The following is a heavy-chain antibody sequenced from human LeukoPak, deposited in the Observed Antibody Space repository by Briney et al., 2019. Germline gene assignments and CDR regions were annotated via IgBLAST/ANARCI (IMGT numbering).Heavy chain of an antibody. Sequence: SETLSLTCAVYGGSFSGYYWSWICQPPGKGLEWIGEINHSGSTNYNPSLKSRVTISVDTSKNQFSLKLSSVTAADTAVYYCATPGGRDGYKTFFGYWGQGTLVTVSS. CDR1: GGSFSGYY. CDR3: ATPGGRDGYKTFFGY. V-gene: IGHV4-34*01. D-gene: IGHD5-24*01. J-gene: IGHJ4*02. CDR2: INHSGST.